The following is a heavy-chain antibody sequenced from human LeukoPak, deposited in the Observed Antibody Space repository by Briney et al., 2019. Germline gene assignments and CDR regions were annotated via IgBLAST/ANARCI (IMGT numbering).Heavy chain of an antibody. CDR3: ARGPIVGAP. Sequence: KTSETLSLTCAVYGGSFCGYYWSWIRQPPGKGLEWIGEINHSGSTNYNPSLKSRVTISVDTSKNQFSLKLSSVTAADTAVYYCARGPIVGAPWGQGTLVTVSS. V-gene: IGHV4-34*01. D-gene: IGHD1-26*01. CDR1: GGSFCGYY. J-gene: IGHJ5*02. CDR2: INHSGST.